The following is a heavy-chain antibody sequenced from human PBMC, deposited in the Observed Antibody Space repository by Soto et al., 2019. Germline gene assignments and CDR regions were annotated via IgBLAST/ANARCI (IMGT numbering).Heavy chain of an antibody. V-gene: IGHV1-8*01. Sequence: ASVKVSCKASGNTFTSYDINWVRQATGHGLEWMGWINPNSGNIGYAQKFQGRATMTRDTAIRTAYMEVSRLRSDDTAVYYCARGRASGSCYLLDYWGQGTLVTVSS. CDR1: GNTFTSYD. J-gene: IGHJ4*02. CDR3: ARGRASGSCYLLDY. D-gene: IGHD3-10*01. CDR2: INPNSGNI.